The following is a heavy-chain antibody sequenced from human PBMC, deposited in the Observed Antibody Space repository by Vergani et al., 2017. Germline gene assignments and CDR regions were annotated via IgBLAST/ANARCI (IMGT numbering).Heavy chain of an antibody. CDR3: ARDSWTSELRGVYWFDT. CDR2: IHSSGTT. V-gene: IGHV4-61*02. J-gene: IGHJ5*02. Sequence: QVQLHESGPGLVQPSQTLSLTCTVSGGSITSGRFYWSWIRQPAGKGLEWIGRIHSSGTTNYNPSLKSRVTLSVDTSKNQLSLRMTSVTAADTAVYYCARDSWTSELRGVYWFDTWGQGTLVSVSS. CDR1: GGSITSGRFY. D-gene: IGHD3-10*01.